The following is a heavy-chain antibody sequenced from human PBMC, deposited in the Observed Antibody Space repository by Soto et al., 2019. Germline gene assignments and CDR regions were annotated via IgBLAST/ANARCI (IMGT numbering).Heavy chain of an antibody. CDR1: GGSISSSSYY. Sequence: SETLSLTCTVSGGSISSSSYYWGWIRQPPGKGLEWIGSIYYSGSTYYNPSLKSRVTISVDTSKNQFSLKLSSVTAADTAVYYCARSPGRSLPHYFDYWGQGTLVTVSS. CDR2: IYYSGST. V-gene: IGHV4-39*01. J-gene: IGHJ4*02. CDR3: ARSPGRSLPHYFDY.